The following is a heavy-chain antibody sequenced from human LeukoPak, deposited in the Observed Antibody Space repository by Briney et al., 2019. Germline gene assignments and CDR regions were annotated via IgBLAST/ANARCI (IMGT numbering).Heavy chain of an antibody. CDR3: ARGTMTTVTYYFDY. J-gene: IGHJ4*02. CDR1: GGYY. V-gene: IGHV4-34*01. CDR2: ISHSGST. D-gene: IGHD4-17*01. Sequence: SETLSLTCAVYGGYYWSWIRQPPGKGLEWIGEISHSGSTNYNPSLKSRITISVDTSKNQFSLKLSSVTAADTAVYYCARGTMTTVTYYFDYWGQGTLVTVSS.